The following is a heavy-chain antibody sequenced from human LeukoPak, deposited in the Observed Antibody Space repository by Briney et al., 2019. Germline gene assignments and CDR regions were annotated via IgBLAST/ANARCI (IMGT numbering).Heavy chain of an antibody. J-gene: IGHJ4*02. CDR3: ARDFTDQSYPFYDFWSLYYFDY. V-gene: IGHV1-2*02. CDR1: GYTFTGYY. CDR2: INPNSGGT. Sequence: EASVKVPCKASGYTFTGYYMHWVRQAPGQGLEWMGWINPNSGGTNYAQKFQGRVTMTRDTSISTAYMELSRLRSDDTAVYYCARDFTDQSYPFYDFWSLYYFDYWGQGTLVTVSS. D-gene: IGHD3-3*01.